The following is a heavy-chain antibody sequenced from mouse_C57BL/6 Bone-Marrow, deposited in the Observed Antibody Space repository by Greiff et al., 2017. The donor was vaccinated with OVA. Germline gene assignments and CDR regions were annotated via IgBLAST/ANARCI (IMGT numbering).Heavy chain of an antibody. CDR2: IWSGGST. V-gene: IGHV2-2*01. Sequence: VQRVESGPGLVQPSQSLSITCTVSGFSLTSYGVHWVRQSPGKGLEWLGVIWSGGSTDYNAAFISRLSISKDNSKSQVFFKMNSLQADDTAIYYCARRGIGIYEAFAYWGQGTLVTVSA. CDR3: ARRGIGIYEAFAY. J-gene: IGHJ3*01. D-gene: IGHD2-3*01. CDR1: GFSLTSYG.